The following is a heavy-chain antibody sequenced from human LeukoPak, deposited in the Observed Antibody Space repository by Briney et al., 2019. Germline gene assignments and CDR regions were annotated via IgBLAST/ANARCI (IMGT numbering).Heavy chain of an antibody. J-gene: IGHJ3*02. CDR3: ARDLAVAGLRNDAFDI. D-gene: IGHD6-19*01. Sequence: PSETLSLTCTVSGGSVSSANYYWSWVRQPPGKGLEWIGYIYYSGSTYYNPSLKSRVTISVDKSKNQFSLKLSSVTAADTAVYYCARDLAVAGLRNDAFDIWGQGTMVTVSS. CDR1: GGSVSSANYY. V-gene: IGHV4-61*01. CDR2: IYYSGST.